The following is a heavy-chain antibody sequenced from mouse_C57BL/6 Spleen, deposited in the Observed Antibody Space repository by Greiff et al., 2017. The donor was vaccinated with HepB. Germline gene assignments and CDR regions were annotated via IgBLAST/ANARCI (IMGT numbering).Heavy chain of an antibody. D-gene: IGHD1-1*01. Sequence: QVQLQQSGAELVKPGASVKLSCKASGYTFTSYWMQWVKQRPGRGLEWIGEIDPSDSYTNYNQKFKGKATLTVDTSSSTAYMQLSSLTSEDSAVYYCARSGIATVVEGAMWDWGQGTSVTVDS. CDR1: GYTFTSYW. V-gene: IGHV1-50*01. CDR2: IDPSDSYT. J-gene: IGHJ4*01. CDR3: ARSGIATVVEGAMWD.